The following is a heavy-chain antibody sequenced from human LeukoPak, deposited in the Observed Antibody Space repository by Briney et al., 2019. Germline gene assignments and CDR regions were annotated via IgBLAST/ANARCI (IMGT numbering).Heavy chain of an antibody. D-gene: IGHD1-26*01. CDR2: INPNSGGT. J-gene: IGHJ3*02. CDR1: GYTFTGYY. CDR3: ATYPNSGTYYLGAFDI. V-gene: IGHV1-2*02. Sequence: GASMKVSCKASGYTFTGYYMHWVRQAPGQGLEWMGWINPNSGGTNYAQKFQGRVTMTRDTSISTAYMELSSLTSDDTAVYYCATYPNSGTYYLGAFDIWGQGTMVTVSS.